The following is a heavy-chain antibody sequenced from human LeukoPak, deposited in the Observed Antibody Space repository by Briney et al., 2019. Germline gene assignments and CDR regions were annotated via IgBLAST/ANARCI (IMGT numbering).Heavy chain of an antibody. D-gene: IGHD6-19*01. Sequence: LSLTCTVSGGSISSSSYYWGWIRQPPGKGLEWVAVISYDGSDKYYADSVKGRFTISRDNSKNTLYLQMNSLRAEDTAVYYCATDSGPAFWGQGTLVTVSS. CDR2: ISYDGSDK. CDR3: ATDSGPAF. V-gene: IGHV3-30*03. J-gene: IGHJ4*02. CDR1: GGSISSSS.